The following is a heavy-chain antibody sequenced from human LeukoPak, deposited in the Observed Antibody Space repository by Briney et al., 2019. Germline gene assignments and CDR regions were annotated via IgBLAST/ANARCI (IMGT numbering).Heavy chain of an antibody. D-gene: IGHD3-3*01. V-gene: IGHV4-4*02. CDR3: ARKYYDFWSGYYTWFDY. CDR2: IYHSGST. CDR1: GGSISSSNW. J-gene: IGHJ4*02. Sequence: SETLSLTCAVSGGSISSSNWWSWVRQPPGKGLEWIGEIYHSGSTNYNPSLKSRVTISVDTSKNQFSLKLSSVTAADTAVYYCARKYYDFWSGYYTWFDYWGQGTLVTVSS.